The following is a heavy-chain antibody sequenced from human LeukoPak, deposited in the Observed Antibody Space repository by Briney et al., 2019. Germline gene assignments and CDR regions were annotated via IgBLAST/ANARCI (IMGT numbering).Heavy chain of an antibody. V-gene: IGHV1-8*01. D-gene: IGHD6-13*01. CDR3: AAGIVAAGTIAFDI. J-gene: IGHJ3*02. Sequence: ASVKVPCKGSGYIFTSYEINWVRQAPGQGLEWMGWMNPNSGNTAYEQKFQGRVSMTRNTSINTAYMELSSLRSEDTAMYYCAAGIVAAGTIAFDIWGQGTMVTVSS. CDR2: MNPNSGNT. CDR1: GYIFTSYE.